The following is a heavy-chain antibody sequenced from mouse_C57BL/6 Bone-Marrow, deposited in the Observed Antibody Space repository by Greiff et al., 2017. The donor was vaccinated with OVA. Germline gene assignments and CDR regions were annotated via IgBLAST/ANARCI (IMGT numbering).Heavy chain of an antibody. CDR2: IYPGNGDT. Sequence: QVQLQQSGAELVRPGASGKMSCKASGYPFTSYNRHGLKQTPRQGREGIGAIYPGNGDTSYNQKFKGKATLTVDKSSSTAYMQLSSLTSEDSAVYFCARLDYWGQGTSVTVSS. CDR3: ARLDY. CDR1: GYPFTSYN. V-gene: IGHV1-12*01. J-gene: IGHJ4*01.